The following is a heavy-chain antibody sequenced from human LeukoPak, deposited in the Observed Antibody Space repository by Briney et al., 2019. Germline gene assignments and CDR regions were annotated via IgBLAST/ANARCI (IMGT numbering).Heavy chain of an antibody. CDR1: GGSISSSSYY. Sequence: SETLSLTCTVSGGSISSSSYYWGWIRQPPGKGLEWIGSIYYSGSTYYNPSLKSRVTISVDTSKNQFSLKLSSVTAADAAVYYCARDTPYCTNGVCYGRGGILDYWGQGTLVTVSS. CDR3: ARDTPYCTNGVCYGRGGILDY. CDR2: IYYSGST. V-gene: IGHV4-39*07. J-gene: IGHJ4*02. D-gene: IGHD2-8*01.